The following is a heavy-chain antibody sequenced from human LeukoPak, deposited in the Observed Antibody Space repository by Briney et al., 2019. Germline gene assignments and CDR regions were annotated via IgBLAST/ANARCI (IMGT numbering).Heavy chain of an antibody. CDR3: AKDQKSIAATGYDY. D-gene: IGHD6-13*01. Sequence: GGSLRLSCAASGFTFSNHAMYWVRQAPGKGLEWVSTISGSGGSTYYADSVKGRFTISRDNSKNTLFLQMNSLRADDTAVYFCAKDQKSIAATGYDYWGQGTLVTVSS. CDR1: GFTFSNHA. V-gene: IGHV3-23*01. CDR2: ISGSGGST. J-gene: IGHJ4*02.